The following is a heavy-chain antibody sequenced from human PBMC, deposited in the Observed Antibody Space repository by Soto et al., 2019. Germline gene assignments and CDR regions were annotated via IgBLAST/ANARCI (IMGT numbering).Heavy chain of an antibody. J-gene: IGHJ6*02. CDR1: VFTFGDYA. V-gene: IGHV3-9*01. CDR2: ISWNSGSI. D-gene: IGHD3-10*01. Sequence: GWSLRLYCAYSVFTFGDYAMNWVRQAPGKGLEWVPGISWNSGSIGYADSVKGRFTISRDNAKNSLYLQMNSLRAEDTALYYCAKDKDYYGSGRRGGMDVWGQGTTVTVSS. CDR3: AKDKDYYGSGRRGGMDV.